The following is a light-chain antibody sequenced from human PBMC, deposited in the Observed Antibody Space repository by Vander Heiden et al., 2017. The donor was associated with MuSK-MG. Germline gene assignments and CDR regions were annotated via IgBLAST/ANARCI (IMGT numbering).Light chain of an antibody. Sequence: AVVTQDPSLTVSPGGPVTLTCGSSTGAVTNSHYAYWFQQRPGQAPRTLIYDTSNRPSWAPARFAGSLRGGKAALTLSGAQAEDEDDYYCLLSYSGLVVFGEGTKLTVL. J-gene: IGLJ3*02. CDR2: DTS. V-gene: IGLV7-46*01. CDR1: TGAVTNSHY. CDR3: LLSYSGLVV.